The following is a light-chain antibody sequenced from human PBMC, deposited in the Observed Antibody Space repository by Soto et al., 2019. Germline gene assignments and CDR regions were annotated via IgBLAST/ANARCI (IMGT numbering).Light chain of an antibody. CDR2: DAS. CDR1: QSVDND. V-gene: IGKV3D-15*01. Sequence: IVMTQSPATLSVSPGDRATLSCRASQSVDNDLAWYQQKPGQPPRLLIYDASTRATGIPARFSGSQSGPEFTLTIRRLLSEDFAVYFCQQYNNWPLTFGGGTKVETK. CDR3: QQYNNWPLT. J-gene: IGKJ4*01.